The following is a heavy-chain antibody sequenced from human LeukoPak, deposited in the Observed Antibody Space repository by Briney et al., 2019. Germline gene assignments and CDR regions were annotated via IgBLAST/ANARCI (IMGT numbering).Heavy chain of an antibody. CDR3: ARQVRSGSGSKRGPTTYYFDY. CDR2: IYYSGST. D-gene: IGHD3-10*01. Sequence: PSETLSLTCTVSGGSISSYYWSWIRQPPGKGLEWIVYIYYSGSTNYNPSLKSRVTISVDTSKNQFSLKLSSVTAADTAVYYCARQVRSGSGSKRGPTTYYFDYWGQGTLVTVSS. CDR1: GGSISSYY. J-gene: IGHJ4*02. V-gene: IGHV4-59*08.